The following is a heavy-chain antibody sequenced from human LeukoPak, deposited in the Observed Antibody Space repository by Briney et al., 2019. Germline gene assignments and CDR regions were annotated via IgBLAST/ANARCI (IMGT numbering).Heavy chain of an antibody. J-gene: IGHJ5*02. CDR2: ISYSGST. CDR1: GGSISSYY. V-gene: IGHV4-59*01. CDR3: AREPGFDSSGYLNWFDP. D-gene: IGHD3-22*01. Sequence: SETLSLTCTVSGGSISSYYWSWTRQPPGKGLEWIACISYSGSTKYNPSLKSRVTISVDTSKNQLSLKLSSVTAADTAVYYCAREPGFDSSGYLNWFDPWGQGTLVTVSS.